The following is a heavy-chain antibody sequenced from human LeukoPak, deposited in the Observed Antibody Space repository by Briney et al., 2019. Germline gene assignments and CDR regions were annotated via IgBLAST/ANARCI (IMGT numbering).Heavy chain of an antibody. D-gene: IGHD3-10*01. Sequence: SETLSLTCTVSGGSISSYYWSWIRQTAGKGLEWIGRIYTSGSTNYNPSLKSRVTMSVDTSKNQFSLKLSSVTAADTAVYYCARHNPYGSGSYYIPYWGQGTLVTVSS. J-gene: IGHJ4*02. CDR2: IYTSGST. V-gene: IGHV4-4*07. CDR1: GGSISSYY. CDR3: ARHNPYGSGSYYIPY.